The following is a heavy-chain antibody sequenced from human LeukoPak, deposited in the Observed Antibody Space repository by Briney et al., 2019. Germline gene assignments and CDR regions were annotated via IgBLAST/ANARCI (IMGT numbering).Heavy chain of an antibody. CDR1: GGSISSYY. J-gene: IGHJ2*01. V-gene: IGHV4-59*08. CDR3: ARLVRSFDL. Sequence: PETLSVTCTVSGGSISSYYWNWIRQPPGKGLEWIGHAYYSGSTNYNPSLKSRVTLSLDASKNQFSLRLSSVAAADAAVYYCARLVRSFDLWGRGTPVTGSS. CDR2: AYYSGST.